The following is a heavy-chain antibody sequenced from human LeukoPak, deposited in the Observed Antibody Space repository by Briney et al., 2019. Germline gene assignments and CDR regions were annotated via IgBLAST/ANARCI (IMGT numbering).Heavy chain of an antibody. Sequence: SETLSLTCTVSGGSTSSYYWCWMRQPPGKGLEWIGYIYYSGSTNYNPSLKSRVTISVGTSKNQFSLKLSSVTAADTAVYYCARQSILWFGVFDYWGQGTLVTVSS. CDR3: ARQSILWFGVFDY. CDR1: GGSTSSYY. CDR2: IYYSGST. D-gene: IGHD3-10*01. J-gene: IGHJ4*02. V-gene: IGHV4-59*08.